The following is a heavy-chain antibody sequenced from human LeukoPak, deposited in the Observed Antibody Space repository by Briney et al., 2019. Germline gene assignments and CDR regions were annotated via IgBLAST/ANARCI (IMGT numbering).Heavy chain of an antibody. CDR2: ISAYNGNT. CDR3: ARSKVVRYFDWLPYYFDY. CDR1: GYTFTSYG. J-gene: IGHJ4*02. Sequence: RASVKVSCKASGYTFTSYGISWVRQAPGQGLEWMGWISAYNGNTNYAQKFQGRVTITTDESTSTAYMELSSLRSEDTAVYYCARSKVVRYFDWLPYYFDYWGQGTLVTVSS. V-gene: IGHV1-18*01. D-gene: IGHD3-9*01.